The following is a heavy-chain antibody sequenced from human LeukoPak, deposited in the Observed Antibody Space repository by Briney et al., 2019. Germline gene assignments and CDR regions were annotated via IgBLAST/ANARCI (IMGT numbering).Heavy chain of an antibody. CDR3: ARDRAGYNWVDY. J-gene: IGHJ4*02. D-gene: IGHD5-24*01. CDR2: ISSSSSHI. CDR1: GFTLTRHS. Sequence: GGSLRLSCVGSGFTLTRHSMNWVRQAPGKGLEWISYISSSSSHIYYSDSVKGRFIISRDNAKNSVYLQMNSLRAGDTAVYFCARDRAGYNWVDYWGQGTLVSVSS. V-gene: IGHV3-48*01.